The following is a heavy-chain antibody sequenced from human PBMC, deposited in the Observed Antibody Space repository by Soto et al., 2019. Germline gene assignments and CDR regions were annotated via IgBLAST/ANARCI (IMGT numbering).Heavy chain of an antibody. D-gene: IGHD2-2*01. J-gene: IGHJ3*02. V-gene: IGHV3-21*01. Sequence: GGSLRLSCAASGFTFSSYSMNWVRQAPGKGLEWVSSISSSSSYIYYADSVKGRFTISRDNAKNSLYLQMNSLRAEDTAVYYCARRYCSSTSCFHDAFDIWGQGTMVTASS. CDR3: ARRYCSSTSCFHDAFDI. CDR1: GFTFSSYS. CDR2: ISSSSSYI.